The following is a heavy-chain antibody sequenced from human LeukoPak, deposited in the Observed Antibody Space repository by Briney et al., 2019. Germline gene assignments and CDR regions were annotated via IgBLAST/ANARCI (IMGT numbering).Heavy chain of an antibody. J-gene: IGHJ5*02. CDR1: GYSFTNYW. V-gene: IGHV5-51*01. CDR3: ARGPYGYASSATLGSYNWFDP. D-gene: IGHD3-10*01. Sequence: RWESLKISCKGSGYSFTNYWIGWVRQMPGKGLEWMGIIYPGYSHTRYSPSFQDQVTISADKSINPAYLQWSRLKASDTAMYYCARGPYGYASSATLGSYNWFDPWGQGTLVTVSS. CDR2: IYPGYSHT.